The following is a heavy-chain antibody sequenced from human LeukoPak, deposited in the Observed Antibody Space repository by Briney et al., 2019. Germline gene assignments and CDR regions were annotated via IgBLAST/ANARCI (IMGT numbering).Heavy chain of an antibody. CDR1: GFTFSSYG. D-gene: IGHD3-22*01. J-gene: IGHJ3*02. Sequence: GSLRLSCAASGFTFSSYGMSWVRQAPGKGLEWVSSISSSSSYIYYADSVKGRFTISRDNAKNSLYLQMNSLRAEDTAVYYCARAVVPQRAFDIWGQGTMVTVSS. V-gene: IGHV3-21*01. CDR3: ARAVVPQRAFDI. CDR2: ISSSSSYI.